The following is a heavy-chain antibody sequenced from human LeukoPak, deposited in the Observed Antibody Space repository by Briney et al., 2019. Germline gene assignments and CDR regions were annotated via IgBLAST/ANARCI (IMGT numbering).Heavy chain of an antibody. Sequence: GGSLRLSCAPSGFTFSNYEMNWVRQAPRKGLEWVSFISTSGSLIYYADSVKGRFTISRDNAKNSLYLQMNGLRAEDTAIYYCARVSGRGWHFDYWGQGTLVAVSS. V-gene: IGHV3-48*03. CDR3: ARVSGRGWHFDY. D-gene: IGHD1-26*01. CDR1: GFTFSNYE. CDR2: ISTSGSLI. J-gene: IGHJ4*02.